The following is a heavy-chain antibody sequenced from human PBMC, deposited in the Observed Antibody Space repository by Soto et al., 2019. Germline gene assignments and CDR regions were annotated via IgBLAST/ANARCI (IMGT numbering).Heavy chain of an antibody. J-gene: IGHJ3*02. CDR3: AKDRLYYYGSGRLCDAFDI. CDR1: GFTFSSYA. CDR2: ISGSGGST. D-gene: IGHD3-10*01. Sequence: EVQLLESGGGLVQPGGSLRLSCAASGFTFSSYAMSWVRQAPGKGLEWVSAISGSGGSTYYADSVKGRFTISRDNSKNTMYLQMNSLRAEDTAVYYCAKDRLYYYGSGRLCDAFDIWGQGTMVTVSS. V-gene: IGHV3-23*01.